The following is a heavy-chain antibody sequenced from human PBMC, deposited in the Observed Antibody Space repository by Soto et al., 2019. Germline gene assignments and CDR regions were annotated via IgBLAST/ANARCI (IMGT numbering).Heavy chain of an antibody. J-gene: IGHJ4*02. V-gene: IGHV3-30-3*01. CDR3: ARDTHHYGLPAASYFDY. D-gene: IGHD4-17*01. CDR2: ISYDGSNK. Sequence: QVQLVESGGGVVQPGRSLRLSCAASGFTFSSYAMHWVRQAPGKGLEWVAVISYDGSNKYYADSVKGRFTISRDNSKNTLYLQMNSLRAEDTAVYYCARDTHHYGLPAASYFDYWGQGTLVTVSS. CDR1: GFTFSSYA.